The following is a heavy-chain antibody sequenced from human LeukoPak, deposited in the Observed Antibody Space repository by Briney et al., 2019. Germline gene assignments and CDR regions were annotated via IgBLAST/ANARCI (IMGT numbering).Heavy chain of an antibody. CDR1: GGSISSYY. CDR2: IYYSGST. J-gene: IGHJ3*02. D-gene: IGHD4-17*01. V-gene: IGHV4-59*08. CDR3: ARHGYGDSQNAFDI. Sequence: SETLSLTCTVSGGSISSYYWSWIRQPPGKGLEGIGYIYYSGSTNYNPSLKSRVSISVDTSKNQFSLKLSSVTAADTAVYYCARHGYGDSQNAFDIWGQGTMVTVSS.